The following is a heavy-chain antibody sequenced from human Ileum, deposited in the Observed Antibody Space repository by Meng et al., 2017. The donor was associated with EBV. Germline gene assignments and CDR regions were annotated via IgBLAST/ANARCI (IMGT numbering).Heavy chain of an antibody. CDR2: IIPALGTP. CDR1: GSTFSVYG. D-gene: IGHD3-10*01. CDR3: ARGTGADY. V-gene: IGHV1-69*06. Sequence: VQRVQSGPEVKNPGSSVKVSCKSSGSTFSVYGITWVRQAPGQGLEWMGGIIPALGTPKYARKFQDRLTIIADKSTSTGYMELHSLTSNDTAVYFCARGTGADYWGQGTLVTVSS. J-gene: IGHJ4*02.